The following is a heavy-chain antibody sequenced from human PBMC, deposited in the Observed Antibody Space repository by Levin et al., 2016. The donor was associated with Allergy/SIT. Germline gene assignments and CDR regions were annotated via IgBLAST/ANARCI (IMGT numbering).Heavy chain of an antibody. CDR3: ARDCSSTSCYVAFDI. CDR1: GFTFSSYS. CDR2: ISSNTVTI. J-gene: IGHJ3*02. V-gene: IGHV3-48*02. Sequence: GESLKISCAASGFTFSSYSMNWVRQAPGKGLEWVSYISSNTVTIYYADSVKGRFTISRDNAKNSLYLQMNSLRDEDTAVYYCARDCSSTSCYVAFDIWGQGTMVTVSS. D-gene: IGHD2-2*01.